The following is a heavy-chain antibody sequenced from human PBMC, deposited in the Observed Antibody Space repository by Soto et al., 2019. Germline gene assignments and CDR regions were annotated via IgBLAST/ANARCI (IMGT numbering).Heavy chain of an antibody. CDR2: TYYSGST. V-gene: IGHV4-59*01. Sequence: LSLTCTVSGGSMIAYYWNWMRQPPGKGLQWIGYTYYSGSTTYNPSLKSRVTISVDSSKNQFSLKLDSVTPADTAVYYCARVRGTAGKRYFDYWGPGTLVTVSS. CDR3: ARVRGTAGKRYFDY. CDR1: GGSMIAYY. J-gene: IGHJ4*02. D-gene: IGHD6-13*01.